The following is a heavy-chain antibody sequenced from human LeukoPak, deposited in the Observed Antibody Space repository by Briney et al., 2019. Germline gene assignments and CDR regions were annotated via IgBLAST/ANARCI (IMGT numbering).Heavy chain of an antibody. CDR2: IIPILGIA. CDR1: GYTFTSYG. J-gene: IGHJ4*02. D-gene: IGHD5-18*01. V-gene: IGHV1-69*04. CDR3: ARDRTRSPWIQLWLPFDY. Sequence: EASVKVSCKASGYTFTSYGISWVRQAPGQGLEWMGRIIPILGIANYAQKFQGRVTITADKSTSTAYMELSSLRSEDTAVYYCARDRTRSPWIQLWLPFDYWGQGTLVTVSS.